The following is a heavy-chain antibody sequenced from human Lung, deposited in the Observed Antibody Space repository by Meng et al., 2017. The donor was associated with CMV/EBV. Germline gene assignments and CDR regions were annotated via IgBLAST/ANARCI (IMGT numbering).Heavy chain of an antibody. J-gene: IGHJ4*02. V-gene: IGHV1-18*01. D-gene: IGHD1-20*01. CDR3: AGDRGISGTTFRGDY. Sequence: ASVKVSCKASGYTFTTYGISWVRQAPGQGLEWMGWIGVYDGKTNYAQKLQGRVTMTTDISTTTAYMDLRSLRSDDTAVYYCAGDRGISGTTFRGDYWGQGTLVTVSS. CDR1: GYTFTTYG. CDR2: IGVYDGKT.